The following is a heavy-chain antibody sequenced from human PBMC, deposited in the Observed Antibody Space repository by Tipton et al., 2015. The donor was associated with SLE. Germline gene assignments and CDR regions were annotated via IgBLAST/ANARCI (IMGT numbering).Heavy chain of an antibody. J-gene: IGHJ4*01. CDR1: GGPISNGTFY. Sequence: TLSLTCTVSGGPISNGTFYWTWIRQPAGKGLEWTGRIYTSGSTNYNPSLKSRVTISVDTSKSQFSLKLRSVTAADTAVFYCARGADRGDYDSSRYYTWDYWGHGSLVTVSS. V-gene: IGHV4-61*02. CDR2: IYTSGST. D-gene: IGHD3-22*01. CDR3: ARGADRGDYDSSRYYTWDY.